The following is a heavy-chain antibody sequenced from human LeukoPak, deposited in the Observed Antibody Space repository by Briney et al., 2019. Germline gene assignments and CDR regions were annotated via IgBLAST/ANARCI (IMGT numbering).Heavy chain of an antibody. Sequence: SETLSLTCTVSGGSISTDYWNWIRQPPGKGLEWIGYIYPSGRSNYSPSLKSRVTISADTSKRQFSLKLASVTAAATAVYYCASLYYGSGLADDYWGQGILVTVSS. CDR1: GGSISTDY. CDR3: ASLYYGSGLADDY. V-gene: IGHV4-4*09. J-gene: IGHJ4*02. CDR2: IYPSGRS. D-gene: IGHD3-10*01.